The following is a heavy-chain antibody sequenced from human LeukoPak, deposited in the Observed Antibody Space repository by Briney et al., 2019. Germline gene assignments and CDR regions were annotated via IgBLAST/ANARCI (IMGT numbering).Heavy chain of an antibody. D-gene: IGHD5-24*01. J-gene: IGHJ6*02. Sequence: PGGSLRLSCAVSGVTFSDYYFHWVRQAPGKGLEWVAWISNDGNREKYADSVKGRCTISRDNAKNTTSLQMNSLRLQDTGVYYCAKDWLQSDSHWVLRAGLDASGQGTTVTVSS. CDR2: ISNDGNRE. CDR3: AKDWLQSDSHWVLRAGLDA. CDR1: GVTFSDYY. V-gene: IGHV3-30-3*01.